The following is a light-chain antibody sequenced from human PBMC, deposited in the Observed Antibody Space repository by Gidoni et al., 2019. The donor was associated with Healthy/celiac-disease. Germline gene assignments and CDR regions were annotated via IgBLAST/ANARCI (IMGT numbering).Light chain of an antibody. CDR1: QSVLYSSNNKNY. Sequence: DIVMTQSPDSLAVSLGERATINCKSSQSVLYSSNNKNYLAWYQQKPGQPPKLPIYWASTRESGVPDRFSGSGSGTDFTLTISSLQAEDVAVYYCQQYYSTPQTFGQXTKLEIK. CDR2: WAS. J-gene: IGKJ2*01. V-gene: IGKV4-1*01. CDR3: QQYYSTPQT.